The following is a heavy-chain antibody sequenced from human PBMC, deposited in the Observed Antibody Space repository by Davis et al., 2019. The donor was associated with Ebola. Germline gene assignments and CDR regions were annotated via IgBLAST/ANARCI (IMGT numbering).Heavy chain of an antibody. V-gene: IGHV3-23*01. CDR2: ISGSGIDT. J-gene: IGHJ6*04. CDR3: ARSGLSFGVVKYHYGMDV. Sequence: PGGSLRLSCAGSGFTFRDYALSWVRQAPGRGLEWVSAISGSGIDTYFAGSVKGRFTVSRDNSKKTMYLQMNSLRAEDTAVYYCARSGLSFGVVKYHYGMDVWGKGTTVTVSS. CDR1: GFTFRDYA. D-gene: IGHD3-3*01.